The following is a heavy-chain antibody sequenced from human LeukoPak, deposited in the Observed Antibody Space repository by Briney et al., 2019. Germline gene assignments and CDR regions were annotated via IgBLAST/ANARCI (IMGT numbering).Heavy chain of an antibody. V-gene: IGHV5-51*01. D-gene: IGHD5-24*01. CDR3: ARQDGRALYYFDY. CDR1: GYSFGSYW. Sequence: GESLKISCKASGYSFGSYWIAWVRQMPGKGLEWMGIIYPGDSDTRYSPSFQGQVTISADKSISTAYLQWSSLKASDTAMYYCARQDGRALYYFDYWGQGALVTVSS. CDR2: IYPGDSDT. J-gene: IGHJ4*02.